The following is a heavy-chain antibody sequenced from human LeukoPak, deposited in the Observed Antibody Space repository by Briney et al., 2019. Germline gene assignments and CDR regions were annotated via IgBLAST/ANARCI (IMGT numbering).Heavy chain of an antibody. Sequence: PSETLSLTCAVSGGSISSSRYYWGWIRQPPGKGLEWIGNIYYTGSTYYNPSLKSRVTISVDTSKNQFSLKLSSVTAADTAMYYCARAAYSGSLCYFDFWGQGTQVTVSS. CDR1: GGSISSSRYY. CDR3: ARAAYSGSLCYFDF. D-gene: IGHD1-26*01. CDR2: IYYTGST. J-gene: IGHJ4*02. V-gene: IGHV4-39*07.